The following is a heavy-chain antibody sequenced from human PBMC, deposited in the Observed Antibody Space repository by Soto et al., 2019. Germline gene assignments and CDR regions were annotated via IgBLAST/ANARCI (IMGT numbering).Heavy chain of an antibody. CDR3: AKDRPCGSRPYYYRMDV. V-gene: IGHV3-30*18. CDR1: GFTFSSYG. Sequence: QVQLVESGGGVVQPGRSLRLSCAASGFTFSSYGMHWVRQAPGRGLEWVAVISYDGSNKYYADSVKGRFTISRDNSKNTPYLQMNCLRAEDTVVYYCAKDRPCGSRPYYYRMDVLGQATSVTVSS. J-gene: IGHJ6*02. CDR2: ISYDGSNK. D-gene: IGHD1-26*01.